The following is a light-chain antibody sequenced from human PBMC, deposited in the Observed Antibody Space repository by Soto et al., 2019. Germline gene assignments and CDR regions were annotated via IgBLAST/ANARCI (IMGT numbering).Light chain of an antibody. Sequence: QAVVTREPSVTVSPGETVALTCGSTTGPVTSGHYPYWLQQKPGQAPRTLISDTTIRYAWTPARFSGSLLGDKAALTLSGAQPEDEADYSCFLSYSGAWVFGGGTKLTVL. CDR2: DTT. CDR3: FLSYSGAWV. J-gene: IGLJ3*02. V-gene: IGLV7-46*01. CDR1: TGPVTSGHY.